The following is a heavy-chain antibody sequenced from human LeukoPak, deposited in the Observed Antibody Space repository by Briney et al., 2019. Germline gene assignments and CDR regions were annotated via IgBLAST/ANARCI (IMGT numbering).Heavy chain of an antibody. CDR2: ISGSGGST. Sequence: GGSLRLSCAASGFTFSSYAMSWVRQAPGKGLEWVSAISGSGGSTYYADSVKGRFTISRDNSKNTLYLQMNSLRAEDMALYYCAKGRSSRGSAFDIWGQGTIVTVSS. CDR1: GFTFSSYA. J-gene: IGHJ3*02. V-gene: IGHV3-23*01. D-gene: IGHD6-13*01. CDR3: AKGRSSRGSAFDI.